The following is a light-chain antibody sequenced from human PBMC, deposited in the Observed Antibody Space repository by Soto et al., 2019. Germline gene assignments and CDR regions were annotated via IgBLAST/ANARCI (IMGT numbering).Light chain of an antibody. CDR3: QQYGSSLWT. CDR1: QRISND. V-gene: IGKV3-20*01. Sequence: EVLMTQSPATLSVSPGERVILSCRASQRISNDLAWYQQKAGQAPRLLIYGASSRATGIPDRFSGSGSGTDFTLTISRLEPEDFAVYYCQQYGSSLWTFGQGTKVDIK. J-gene: IGKJ1*01. CDR2: GAS.